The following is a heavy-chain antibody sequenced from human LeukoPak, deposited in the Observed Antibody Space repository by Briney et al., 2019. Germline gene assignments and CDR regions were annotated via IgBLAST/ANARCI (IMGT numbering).Heavy chain of an antibody. CDR3: ARHQGGSGSPGAFDI. V-gene: IGHV4-34*01. D-gene: IGHD3-10*01. J-gene: IGHJ3*02. Sequence: SETLFLTCADYGGSFSGYYWSWIRQPPGKGLEWIGEINHSGSTNYNPSLKSRVTISVDTSKNQFSLKLSSVTAADTAVYYCARHQGGSGSPGAFDIWGQGTMVTVSS. CDR1: GGSFSGYY. CDR2: INHSGST.